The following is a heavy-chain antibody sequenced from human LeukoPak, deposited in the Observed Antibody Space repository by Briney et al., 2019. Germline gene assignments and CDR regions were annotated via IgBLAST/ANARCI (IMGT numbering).Heavy chain of an antibody. CDR2: INAGNGNT. CDR3: ARDWGGATHGNYYYYYGMDV. J-gene: IGHJ6*02. CDR1: GYTFTSYA. Sequence: RASVKVSCKASGYTFTSYAMHWVRQAPGQRLEWMGWINAGNGNTKYSQKFQGRVTITRDTSASTAYMELSSLRSEDTAVYYCARDWGGATHGNYYYYYGMDVWGQGTTVTVSS. D-gene: IGHD1-26*01. V-gene: IGHV1-3*01.